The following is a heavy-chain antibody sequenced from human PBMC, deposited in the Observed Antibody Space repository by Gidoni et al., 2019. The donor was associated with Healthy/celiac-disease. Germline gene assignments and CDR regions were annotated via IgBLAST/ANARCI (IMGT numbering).Heavy chain of an antibody. CDR1: GFTFSSYG. D-gene: IGHD3-22*01. Sequence: QVQLVESGGGVVQPGRSLRLSCAAYGFTFSSYGMHWVRQAPGKGLEWVAVIWYDGSNKYYADSVKGRFTISRDNSKNTLYLQMNSLRAEDTAVYYCARVAYYYDSSGYFSWFDPWGQGTLVTVSS. V-gene: IGHV3-33*08. J-gene: IGHJ5*02. CDR3: ARVAYYYDSSGYFSWFDP. CDR2: IWYDGSNK.